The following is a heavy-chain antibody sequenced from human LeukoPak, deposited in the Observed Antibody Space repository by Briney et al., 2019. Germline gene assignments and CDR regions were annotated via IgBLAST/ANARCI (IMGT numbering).Heavy chain of an antibody. J-gene: IGHJ2*01. Sequence: SETLSLTCAVSGGSISSSNWWGWVRQPPGKGLEWIGEIYHSGSTNYNPSLKNRVTISVDTSKNQFSLKLSSVTAADTAVYYCAREIVGATRPYYWYFDLWGRGTLVTVSS. CDR1: GGSISSSNW. CDR3: AREIVGATRPYYWYFDL. D-gene: IGHD1-26*01. V-gene: IGHV4-4*02. CDR2: IYHSGST.